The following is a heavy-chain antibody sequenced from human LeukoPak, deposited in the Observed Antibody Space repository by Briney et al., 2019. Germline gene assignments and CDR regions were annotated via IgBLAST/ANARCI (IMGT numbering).Heavy chain of an antibody. CDR1: GFTFSTYE. V-gene: IGHV4-34*01. CDR2: INHSGST. Sequence: GSLRLSCAASGFTFSTYEMTWVRQPPGKGLEWIGEINHSGSTNYNPSLKSRVTISVDTSKNQFSLKLSSVTAADTAVYYCARLFGSGWYLDYWGQGTLVTVSS. CDR3: ARLFGSGWYLDY. D-gene: IGHD6-19*01. J-gene: IGHJ4*02.